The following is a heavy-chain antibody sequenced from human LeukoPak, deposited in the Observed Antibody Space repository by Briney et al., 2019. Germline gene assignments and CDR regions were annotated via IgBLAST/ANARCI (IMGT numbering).Heavy chain of an antibody. CDR1: GFILSDHY. V-gene: IGHV3-72*01. CDR3: VRENRGSLHY. D-gene: IGHD1-26*01. J-gene: IGHJ4*02. Sequence: PGGSLRLSCAVSGFILSDHYIDWVRQAPGNGLEWVGRSRNKANSYTTEYAASVRGRFTFSRDDSKNSLFLQMNSLKTEDAAVYYCVRENRGSLHYWGQGTLVIVSS. CDR2: SRNKANSYTT.